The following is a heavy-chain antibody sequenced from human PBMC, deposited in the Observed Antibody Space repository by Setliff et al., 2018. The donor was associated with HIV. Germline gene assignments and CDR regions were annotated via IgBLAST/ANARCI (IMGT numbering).Heavy chain of an antibody. CDR1: GFTFSSYS. CDR3: ARASYYYDSSGWVDY. CDR2: ISSSSSYI. J-gene: IGHJ4*02. V-gene: IGHV3-21*04. D-gene: IGHD3-22*01. Sequence: GGSLRLSCAASGFTFSSYSMNWVRQAPGKGLEWVSSISSSSSYIYYADSVKGRFTISRDNAKNSLFLQMNSLRAEDTAVYYCARASYYYDSSGWVDYWGQGTLVTVS.